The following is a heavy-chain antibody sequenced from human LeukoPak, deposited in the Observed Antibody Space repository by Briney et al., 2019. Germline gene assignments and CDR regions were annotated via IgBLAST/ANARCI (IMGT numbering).Heavy chain of an antibody. D-gene: IGHD1-26*01. Sequence: GGSLRLSCAASGFTFSSYGMHWVRQAPGKGLEWVAVIWYGGSNKYYADSVKGRFTISRDNSKNTLYLQMNSLRAEDTAVYYCAEDRSYQSDAFDIWGQGTMVTVSS. V-gene: IGHV3-30*02. CDR2: IWYGGSNK. CDR1: GFTFSSYG. CDR3: AEDRSYQSDAFDI. J-gene: IGHJ3*02.